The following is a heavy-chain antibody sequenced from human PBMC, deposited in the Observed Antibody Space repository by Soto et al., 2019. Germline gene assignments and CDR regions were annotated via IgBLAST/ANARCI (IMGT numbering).Heavy chain of an antibody. J-gene: IGHJ6*02. CDR1: GVTFSSYG. CDR2: IWYDRSNK. V-gene: IGHV3-33*01. CDR3: ARAAPGSHYYYYYYGMDV. Sequence: VGFLRLSCAESGVTFSSYGMHCVGQGPGKGLEWVAVIWYDRSNKYYADSVKGRITISRDNTKNTLYLQMNRLRAEDTAVYYCARAAPGSHYYYYYYGMDVWGQGTTVTVSS.